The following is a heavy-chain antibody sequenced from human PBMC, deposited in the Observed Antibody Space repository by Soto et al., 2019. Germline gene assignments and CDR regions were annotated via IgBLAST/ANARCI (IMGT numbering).Heavy chain of an antibody. CDR3: AKGSEAARQELDY. CDR2: ISIDGSNK. D-gene: IGHD6-6*01. Sequence: QVQLVESGGGVVQPGRSLRLSCAASGFTFSTYGMHWVRQAPGKGPEWVAVISIDGSNKYYADSVKGRFTISRDNSKNTLYLQMNSLRADDTAVYYCAKGSEAARQELDYWGQGTPVTVSS. CDR1: GFTFSTYG. J-gene: IGHJ4*02. V-gene: IGHV3-30*18.